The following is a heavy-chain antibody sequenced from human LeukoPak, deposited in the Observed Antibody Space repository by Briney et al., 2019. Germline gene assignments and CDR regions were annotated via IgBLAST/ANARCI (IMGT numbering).Heavy chain of an antibody. CDR3: VRDLGIAVAPGY. V-gene: IGHV3-74*01. CDR1: GFTFSRNW. D-gene: IGHD6-19*01. J-gene: IGHJ4*02. Sequence: HAGGSLRLSCAASGFTFSRNWMHWVRHAPGKGLVWVSRINSDGSSTNYADSVKGRFTISRDNAKNTLHLQMNSLRAEDTAVYYCVRDLGIAVAPGYWGQGTLVTVSS. CDR2: INSDGSST.